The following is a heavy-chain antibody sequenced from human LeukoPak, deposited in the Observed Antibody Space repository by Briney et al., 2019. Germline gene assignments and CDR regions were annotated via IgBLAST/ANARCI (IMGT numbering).Heavy chain of an antibody. Sequence: GGSLRLSCAASGFSFSSYWMHWVRQAPGKGLVWIARIKTDGGSTSYADSVEGRFTISRDNAKNTLYLQMNSLRAEDTALYYCAREPIYYYYMDVWGKGTTVTVSS. CDR3: AREPIYYYYMDV. CDR2: IKTDGGST. J-gene: IGHJ6*03. CDR1: GFSFSSYW. V-gene: IGHV3-74*01.